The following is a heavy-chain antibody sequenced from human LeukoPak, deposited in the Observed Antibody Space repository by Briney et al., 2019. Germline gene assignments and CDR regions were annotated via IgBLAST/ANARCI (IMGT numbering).Heavy chain of an antibody. CDR3: ARDNSVGETAWWFDP. J-gene: IGHJ5*01. Sequence: ASVKVSCKASGYSFTSYYMHWVRQAPGQGLEWMGFINPSGSSAAYAQKFQGRLTMTRDMFTSTDYMELTSLTSDDTAVYYCARDNSVGETAWWFDPWGEGTLVTVSS. CDR1: GYSFTSYY. V-gene: IGHV1-46*01. D-gene: IGHD1-26*01. CDR2: INPSGSSA.